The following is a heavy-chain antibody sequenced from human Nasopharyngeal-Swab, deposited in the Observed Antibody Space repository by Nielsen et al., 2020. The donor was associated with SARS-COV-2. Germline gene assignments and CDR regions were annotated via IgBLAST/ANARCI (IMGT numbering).Heavy chain of an antibody. CDR3: AKDLRGPYFF. CDR1: GFTFSSYG. Sequence: GESLKISCAASGFTFSSYGMHWVRQAPGKGLEWVAVIWYDGSNKYYADSVKGRFTISRDNSKNTLSLQMNSLRAEDTALYYCAKDLRGPYFFWGQGTLVTVSS. J-gene: IGHJ4*02. V-gene: IGHV3-33*06. CDR2: IWYDGSNK. D-gene: IGHD2/OR15-2a*01.